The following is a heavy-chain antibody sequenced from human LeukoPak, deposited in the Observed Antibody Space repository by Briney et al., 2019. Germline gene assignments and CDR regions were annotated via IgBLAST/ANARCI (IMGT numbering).Heavy chain of an antibody. CDR3: ARRYYDFWSGYYADAFDI. CDR1: GYSFTSYW. Sequence: GESLKISCKGSGYSFTSYWIGWVRQMPGKGLEWMGIIYPGDSDTRYSPSFQGQVTISADKSISTAYLQWSSLKASDTAMYYCARRYYDFWSGYYADAFDIWSQGTMVTVSS. CDR2: IYPGDSDT. D-gene: IGHD3-3*01. V-gene: IGHV5-51*01. J-gene: IGHJ3*02.